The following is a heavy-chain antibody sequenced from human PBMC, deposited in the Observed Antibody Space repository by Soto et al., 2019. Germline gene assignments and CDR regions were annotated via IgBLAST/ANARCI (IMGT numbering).Heavy chain of an antibody. Sequence: XGSLRLSCVVSGFTVNTNYLYWVRQAPGRGLEWVSAMYSGGDIHYADSVKCRFTISRDTSENTLYLRMDKLRVEDTAVYFCVSRIPSWVFDDWGQGTLVTVSS. D-gene: IGHD3-16*01. J-gene: IGHJ4*01. CDR3: VSRIPSWVFDD. V-gene: IGHV3-53*01. CDR2: MYSGGDI. CDR1: GFTVNTNY.